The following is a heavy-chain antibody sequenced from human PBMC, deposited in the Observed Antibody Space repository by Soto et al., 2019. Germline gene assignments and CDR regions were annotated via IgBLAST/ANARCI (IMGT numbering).Heavy chain of an antibody. J-gene: IGHJ4*02. CDR1: GGSISSYY. CDR3: ARGTLTSYFDY. V-gene: IGHV4-59*01. CDR2: FYYSGST. Sequence: SETLSLTCTVSGGSISSYYWSWIRQPPGKGLEWIGYFYYSGSTNYNPSLKSRVTISVDTSKNQFSLKLSSVTAADTAVYYCARGTLTSYFDYWGQGTLVTVSS.